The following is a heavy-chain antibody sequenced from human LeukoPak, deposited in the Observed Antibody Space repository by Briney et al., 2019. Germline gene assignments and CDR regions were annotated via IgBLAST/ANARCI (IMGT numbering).Heavy chain of an antibody. J-gene: IGHJ4*02. V-gene: IGHV3-23*01. Sequence: PGGSLRLSCAASGFTFSSYAMSWARQAPGKGLEWVSAISGSGGSTYYADSVKGRFTISRDNSKNTLYLQMNSPRAEDTAVYYCAKDPTYYYDSSGYYLDYWGQGTLVTVSS. CDR3: AKDPTYYYDSSGYYLDY. CDR2: ISGSGGST. D-gene: IGHD3-22*01. CDR1: GFTFSSYA.